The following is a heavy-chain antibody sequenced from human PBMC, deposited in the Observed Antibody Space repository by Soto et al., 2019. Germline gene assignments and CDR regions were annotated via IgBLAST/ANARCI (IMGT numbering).Heavy chain of an antibody. D-gene: IGHD2-15*01. CDR1: GGSVSSGSYY. CDR2: IYYSGST. Sequence: QVQLQESGPGLVKPSETLSLTCTVSGGSVSSGSYYWSWIRQPPGKGLEWIGYIYYSGSTNYNPSLKRRVTISVDTSKNQFSLKLSSVTAADTAVYYCARERTLQSVGGIFAVPDYWGQGTLVTVSS. V-gene: IGHV4-61*01. J-gene: IGHJ4*02. CDR3: ARERTLQSVGGIFAVPDY.